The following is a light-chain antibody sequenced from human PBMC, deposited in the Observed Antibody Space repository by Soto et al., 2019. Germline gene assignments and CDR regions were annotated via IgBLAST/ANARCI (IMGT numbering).Light chain of an antibody. V-gene: IGLV3-21*04. J-gene: IGLJ3*02. CDR2: YDS. CDR1: NIGSRG. CDR3: QVWDGSSDPWV. Sequence: SYELTQPPSVSVAPGKTARITCGGNNIGSRGVHWYQQKPGQAPVLVIYYDSDRPSGIPERFSGSNSGNTATLTISRVEAGDEADYYCQVWDGSSDPWVFGGGTKLTVL.